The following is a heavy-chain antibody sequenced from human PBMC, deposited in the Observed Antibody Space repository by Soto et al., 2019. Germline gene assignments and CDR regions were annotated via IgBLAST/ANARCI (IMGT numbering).Heavy chain of an antibody. CDR3: ARGVTRTTNDAFDS. V-gene: IGHV4-30-2*01. CDR2: IYHSGST. Sequence: PSETLSLTSSVSGGSISSGGYSWSWIRQPPGKGLEWIGYIYHSGSTYYNPSLKSRVTISVDRSKNQFSLKLSPVTAADTAVYYWARGVTRTTNDAFDSWGQGTMVTV. J-gene: IGHJ3*02. D-gene: IGHD1-7*01. CDR1: GGSISSGGYS.